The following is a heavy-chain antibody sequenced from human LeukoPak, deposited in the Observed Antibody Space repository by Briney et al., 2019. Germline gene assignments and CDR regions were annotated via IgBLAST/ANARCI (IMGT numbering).Heavy chain of an antibody. J-gene: IGHJ6*03. D-gene: IGHD5-12*01. V-gene: IGHV3-53*01. Sequence: GGSLRLSCAASGFTDSSNYMSWVRQAPGKGLEWVSVIYSGGSTYYADSVKGRFTISRDNSKNTLYLQMNSLRAEDTAVYYCARDHDIVWGYMDVWGKGTTVTVSS. CDR1: GFTDSSNY. CDR2: IYSGGST. CDR3: ARDHDIVWGYMDV.